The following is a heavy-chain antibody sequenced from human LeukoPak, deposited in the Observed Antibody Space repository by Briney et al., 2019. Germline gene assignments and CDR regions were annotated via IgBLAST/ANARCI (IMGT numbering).Heavy chain of an antibody. V-gene: IGHV4-39*07. CDR1: GGSISSALYH. Sequence: PLETLSLTCTVSGGSISSALYHWGWIRQPPGKNLEWLGSVYYTGSTHNNPSPKSRVTISVDTSKNQFSLKLSSVTAADTAVYYCARDGRFPPEVLPRYFDYWGQGTLVTVSS. CDR2: VYYTGST. D-gene: IGHD1-26*01. J-gene: IGHJ4*02. CDR3: ARDGRFPPEVLPRYFDY.